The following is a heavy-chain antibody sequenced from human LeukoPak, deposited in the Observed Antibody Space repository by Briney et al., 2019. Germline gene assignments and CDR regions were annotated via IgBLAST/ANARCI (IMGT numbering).Heavy chain of an antibody. CDR2: IYYSGST. CDR3: ARGNNRGVGVVDTFDY. Sequence: ASETLSLTCTVSGGSISSSSYYWGWIRQPPGKGLEWIGSIYYSGSTYYNPSLKSRVTISVDTSKNQFSLKLSSVTAADTAVYYCARGNNRGVGVVDTFDYWGQGTLVTVSS. V-gene: IGHV4-39*07. J-gene: IGHJ4*02. D-gene: IGHD5-18*01. CDR1: GGSISSSSYY.